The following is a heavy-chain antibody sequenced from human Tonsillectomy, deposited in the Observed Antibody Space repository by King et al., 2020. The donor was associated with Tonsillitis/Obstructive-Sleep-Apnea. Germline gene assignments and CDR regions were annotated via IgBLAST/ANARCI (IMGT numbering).Heavy chain of an antibody. D-gene: IGHD4-23*01. CDR3: AKDPPTVVTPDDAFDI. CDR2: ISGSGGST. J-gene: IGHJ3*02. V-gene: IGHV3-23*01. CDR1: GFTFSSYA. Sequence: EVQLLESGGGLVQPGGSLSLSCAASGFTFSSYAMSWVRQAPGKGLEWVSGISGSGGSTYYADSVKGRFTISRDNSKNTLYLQMNSLRAEDTAVYYCAKDPPTVVTPDDAFDIWGQGTMVTVSS.